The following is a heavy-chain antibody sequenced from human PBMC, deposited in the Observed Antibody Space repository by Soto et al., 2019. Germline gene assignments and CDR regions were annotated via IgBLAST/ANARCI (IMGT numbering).Heavy chain of an antibody. J-gene: IGHJ6*02. CDR1: GGTFSSYA. CDR3: ARDQARTIFGVVIHYYYYGMDV. V-gene: IGHV1-69*13. Sequence: SVKVSCKASGGTFSSYAISWVRQAPGQGLEWMGGIIPIFGTANYAQKFQGRVTITADESTSTAYMELSSLRSEDTAVYYCARDQARTIFGVVIHYYYYGMDVWGQGTTVTVSS. CDR2: IIPIFGTA. D-gene: IGHD3-3*01.